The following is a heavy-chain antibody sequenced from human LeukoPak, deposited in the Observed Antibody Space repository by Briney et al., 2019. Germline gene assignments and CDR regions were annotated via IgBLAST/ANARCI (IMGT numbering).Heavy chain of an antibody. J-gene: IGHJ6*03. Sequence: GRSLRLSCTASGFTFTSYAMHWVRQAPGKGLEWVAVISYDGSNKYYADSVKGRFTISRDNAQNSLDLQMNSLRAEDTAVYYCARGRYSDYDFVRLLRDYYMDVWGKGTTVTISS. D-gene: IGHD5-12*01. CDR3: ARGRYSDYDFVRLLRDYYMDV. CDR1: GFTFTSYA. V-gene: IGHV3-30*04. CDR2: ISYDGSNK.